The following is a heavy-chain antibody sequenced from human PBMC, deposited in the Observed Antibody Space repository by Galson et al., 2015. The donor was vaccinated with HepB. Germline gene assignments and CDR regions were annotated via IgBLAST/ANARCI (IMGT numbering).Heavy chain of an antibody. J-gene: IGHJ4*02. CDR1: GFSFTSYW. V-gene: IGHV5-10-1*01. CDR3: ARQNRPWGSSSGWYFDY. D-gene: IGHD6-13*01. CDR2: IDPSDSYV. Sequence: QSGAEVKKPGESLRISCKGSGFSFTSYWISWVRQMPGKGLEWMGRIDPSDSYVNYSPSFQGHVTISADKSISTAYLQWSSLKASDTATYYCARQNRPWGSSSGWYFDYWGQGTLVTVSS.